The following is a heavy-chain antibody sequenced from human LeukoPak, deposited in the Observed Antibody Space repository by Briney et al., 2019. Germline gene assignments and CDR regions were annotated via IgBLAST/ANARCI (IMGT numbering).Heavy chain of an antibody. CDR2: ISYDGSNK. V-gene: IGHV3-30*04. CDR3: VRGHLWLEN. J-gene: IGHJ4*02. D-gene: IGHD3-3*02. Sequence: PGGSLRLSCAASGFTFSSYAMHWVRQAPGKGLEWVAVISYDGSNKYYADSVKGRFIISRDNAKNSMYLQMDSLRAEETAVYSCVRGHLWLENWGQGTLVTVSS. CDR1: GFTFSSYA.